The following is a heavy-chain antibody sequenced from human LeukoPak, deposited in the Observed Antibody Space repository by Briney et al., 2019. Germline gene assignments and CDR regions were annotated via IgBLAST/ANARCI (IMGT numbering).Heavy chain of an antibody. D-gene: IGHD3-10*01. V-gene: IGHV1-18*01. CDR1: GYSFTSHG. CDR2: ISGYNGNT. J-gene: IGHJ4*02. CDR3: ARDVYGSGTHHHY. Sequence: ASVKVSCKASGYSFTSHGISWVRQAPGQGLEWMGWISGYNGNTKYAQKLQGRVTMTTDTPTSTAYMELRSLRSDDTAVYYCARDVYGSGTHHHYWGQGTLITVSS.